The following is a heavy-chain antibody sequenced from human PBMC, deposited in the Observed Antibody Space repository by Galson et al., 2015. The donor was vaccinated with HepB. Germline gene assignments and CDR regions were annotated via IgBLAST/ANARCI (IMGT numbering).Heavy chain of an antibody. Sequence: SVKVSCKASGYTFSSYGISWVRQAPGQGLEWVGRISVYTDNSDYAQKLQGRVTVTTDISTSTAYMELRSLRSDDTAVYYCAREGGSYSFADYWGQGTLVTVSS. CDR3: AREGGSYSFADY. J-gene: IGHJ4*02. CDR2: ISVYTDNS. V-gene: IGHV1-18*01. CDR1: GYTFSSYG. D-gene: IGHD1-26*01.